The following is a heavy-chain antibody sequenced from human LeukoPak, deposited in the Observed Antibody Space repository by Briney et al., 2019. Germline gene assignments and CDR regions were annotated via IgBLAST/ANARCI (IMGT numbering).Heavy chain of an antibody. V-gene: IGHV4-59*01. CDR2: IYYSGST. Sequence: SETLSLTCTVSGGSISSYYWSWIRQPPGKGLEWIGYIYYSGSTNYNPSLKSRVTISVDTSKNLFSLKVSSVTAADTAVYYCARGRSNYYGMDVWGQGTTVTVSS. D-gene: IGHD1-26*01. CDR3: ARGRSNYYGMDV. CDR1: GGSISSYY. J-gene: IGHJ6*02.